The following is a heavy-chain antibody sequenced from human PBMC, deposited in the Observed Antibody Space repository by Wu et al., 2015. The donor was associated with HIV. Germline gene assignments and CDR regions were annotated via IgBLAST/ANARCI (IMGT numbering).Heavy chain of an antibody. CDR3: AREGYFGLGSYYKGWFDP. V-gene: IGHV1-69*05. CDR2: IIPIFGTA. D-gene: IGHD3-10*01. J-gene: IGHJ5*02. CDR1: GGTFSSYA. Sequence: QVQLVQSGAEVKKPGSSVKVSCKASGGTFSSYAISWVRQAPGQGLEWMGGIIPIFGTANYAQKFQGRVTLTRDTSTSTVYMELSSLRSEDTAVYYCAREGYFGLGSYYKGWFDPWGQGTLVTVSS.